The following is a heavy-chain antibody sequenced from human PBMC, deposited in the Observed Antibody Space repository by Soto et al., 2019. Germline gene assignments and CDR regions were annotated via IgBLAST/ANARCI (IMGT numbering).Heavy chain of an antibody. D-gene: IGHD1-7*01. J-gene: IGHJ6*02. V-gene: IGHV3-64D*08. Sequence: EVQLVESGGGLVQPGGSLTLSCAVSGFSFSTYAMHWVRRAPGRGLEFVSVIAYHGSSSFYADSLKGRFTVSRDNSGNTLYLHMNNLRPEDSATYYCVKDSTPHWNSPGMDVWGQGTTVTVSS. CDR2: IAYHGSSS. CDR1: GFSFSTYA. CDR3: VKDSTPHWNSPGMDV.